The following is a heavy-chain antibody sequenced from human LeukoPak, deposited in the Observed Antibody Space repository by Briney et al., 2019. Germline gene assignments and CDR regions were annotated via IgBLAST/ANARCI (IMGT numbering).Heavy chain of an antibody. J-gene: IGHJ4*02. Sequence: GGSLRLSCAASGFTFSSYGMHWVRQAPGKGLEWVAVISYDGSNKYYADSVKDRFTISRDNAKNTLYLQMNSLRAEDTAVYYCARVYFDWLGLPYFDYWGQGTLVTVSS. D-gene: IGHD3-9*01. V-gene: IGHV3-30*03. CDR1: GFTFSSYG. CDR3: ARVYFDWLGLPYFDY. CDR2: ISYDGSNK.